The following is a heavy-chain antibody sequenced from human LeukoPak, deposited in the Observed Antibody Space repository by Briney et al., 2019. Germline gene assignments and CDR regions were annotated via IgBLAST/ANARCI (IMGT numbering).Heavy chain of an antibody. J-gene: IGHJ6*02. CDR1: GFTFSSYA. CDR2: ISGSVGST. CDR3: AKDRSVVAAVYYYYGMDV. D-gene: IGHD2-15*01. Sequence: GGSLRLSCAASGFTFSSYAMSGVRQAPGKEVEGVSAISGSVGSTYYADSVKGRFTIHRDDSKNKLYVQMNSQRAEDTAVYYCAKDRSVVAAVYYYYGMDVWGQGTTVTVSS. V-gene: IGHV3-23*01.